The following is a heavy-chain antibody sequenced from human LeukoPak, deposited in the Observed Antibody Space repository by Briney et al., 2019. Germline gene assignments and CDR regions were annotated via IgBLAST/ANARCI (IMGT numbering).Heavy chain of an antibody. J-gene: IGHJ4*02. Sequence: GGSLRLSCAASGFTVSSNYMSWVRQAPGKGLEWVSVIYSGGSTYYADSVKGRFTISRHNSKNTLYLQMNSLRAEDTAVYYCARGLDGGYYYEGYDYWGQGTLVTVSS. D-gene: IGHD3-22*01. CDR3: ARGLDGGYYYEGYDY. V-gene: IGHV3-53*04. CDR1: GFTVSSNY. CDR2: IYSGGST.